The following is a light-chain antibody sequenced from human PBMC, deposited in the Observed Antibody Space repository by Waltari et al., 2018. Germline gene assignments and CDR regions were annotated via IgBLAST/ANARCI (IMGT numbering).Light chain of an antibody. Sequence: SYEPTQPPSVSVSPGQTATITCSGDALPKQFAFWYQQKPGQAPVLVTYKDTDRPSGIPDRFSGSTSGTTVTLTISGVQAEDEADYYCQSADSTSTHVVFGGGTKLTVL. J-gene: IGLJ2*01. CDR1: ALPKQF. CDR3: QSADSTSTHVV. V-gene: IGLV3-25*03. CDR2: KDT.